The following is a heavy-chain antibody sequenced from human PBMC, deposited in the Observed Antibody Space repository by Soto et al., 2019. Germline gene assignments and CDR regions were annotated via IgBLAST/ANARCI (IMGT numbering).Heavy chain of an antibody. J-gene: IGHJ6*02. CDR1: GFTFSSYS. D-gene: IGHD2-21*01. CDR3: ARCGDDYYYGMDV. CDR2: ISSSSSYI. Sequence: GGSLRLSCAASGFTFSSYSMNWVRQAPGKGLEWVSSISSSSSYIYYADSVKGRFTISRDNAKNSLYLQMNSLRAEDTAVYYCARCGDDYYYGMDVWGQGTTVTVSS. V-gene: IGHV3-21*01.